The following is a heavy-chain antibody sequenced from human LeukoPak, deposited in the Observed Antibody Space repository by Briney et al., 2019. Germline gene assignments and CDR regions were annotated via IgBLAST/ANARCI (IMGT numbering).Heavy chain of an antibody. CDR2: ISGSGGST. Sequence: GGSLRLSCAASGFTFSSYAMSWVRQAPGKGLEWVSAISGSGGSTYYADSVKGRFTISRDNSKNTLCLQMNSLRAEDTAVYYCAKVPDYGDYYGLNYYYGMDVWGQGTTVTVSS. V-gene: IGHV3-23*01. CDR1: GFTFSSYA. D-gene: IGHD4-17*01. CDR3: AKVPDYGDYYGLNYYYGMDV. J-gene: IGHJ6*02.